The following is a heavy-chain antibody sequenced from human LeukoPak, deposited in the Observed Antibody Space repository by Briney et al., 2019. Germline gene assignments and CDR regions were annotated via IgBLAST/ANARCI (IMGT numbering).Heavy chain of an antibody. CDR3: ARSYGDYVLGY. CDR1: GYTFASYD. Sequence: ASVKVSCKASGYTFASYDINWVRQATGQGLEWMGWMNPNSGNTGYAQRFQGRVTMTRNSSISTAYMELSSLRSEDTAVYYCARSYGDYVLGYWGQGTLVTVSS. CDR2: MNPNSGNT. D-gene: IGHD3-16*01. V-gene: IGHV1-8*01. J-gene: IGHJ4*02.